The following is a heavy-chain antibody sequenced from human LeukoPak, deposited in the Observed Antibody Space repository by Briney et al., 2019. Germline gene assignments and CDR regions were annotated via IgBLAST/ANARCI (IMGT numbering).Heavy chain of an antibody. V-gene: IGHV3-66*01. J-gene: IGHJ3*02. CDR2: IDSTGST. Sequence: GGSLRLSCAASGFTFSSSAMSWVRQAPGKGLEWVSFIDSTGSTYYADSVKGRFTISRDNSRNTLYLQMNSLRVEDTAVYYCARRERLGYSYGRGTLDIWGQGTMVTVSS. CDR1: GFTFSSSA. D-gene: IGHD5-18*01. CDR3: ARRERLGYSYGRGTLDI.